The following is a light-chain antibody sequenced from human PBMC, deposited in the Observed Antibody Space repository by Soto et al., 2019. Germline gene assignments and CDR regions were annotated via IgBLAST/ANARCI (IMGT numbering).Light chain of an antibody. CDR2: AAS. V-gene: IGKV1-27*01. Sequence: DIPMTQSPTSLSASVGDRVTITCRASQDIRNFVAWYQQKPGKAPKLLIYAASTLQSGVLSPFSGSGSGTDLTLTITSLQPEDVATYSCQKYSSVPVFGPGTKVEIK. J-gene: IGKJ3*01. CDR1: QDIRNF. CDR3: QKYSSVPV.